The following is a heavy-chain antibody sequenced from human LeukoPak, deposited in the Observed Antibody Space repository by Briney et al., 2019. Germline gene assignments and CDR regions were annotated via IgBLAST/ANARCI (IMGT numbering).Heavy chain of an antibody. Sequence: SQTQSLTCTVSGGSISSGDYYWSWIRQPPGKGLEWIGYIYYSGSTYYNPSLKSRVTISVDTSKNQFSLKLSSVTAADTAVYYCARSYGSGSYHDYWGQGTLVTVSS. D-gene: IGHD3-10*01. CDR1: GGSISSGDYY. CDR2: IYYSGST. V-gene: IGHV4-30-4*01. CDR3: ARSYGSGSYHDY. J-gene: IGHJ4*02.